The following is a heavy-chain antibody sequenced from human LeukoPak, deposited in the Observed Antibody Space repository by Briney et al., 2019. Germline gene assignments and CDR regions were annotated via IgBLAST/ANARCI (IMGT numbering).Heavy chain of an antibody. J-gene: IGHJ6*04. CDR2: INQDGSEK. D-gene: IGHD3-10*02. Sequence: GGSLRLSCGASGFSFSSFWMNWVRQAPGKGLEWVANINQDGSEKYYVDSVKGRVTISRDNAKTSVYLQMSSLRVEDTAVYYCAELGITMIGGVWGKGTTVTISS. V-gene: IGHV3-7*01. CDR1: GFSFSSFW. CDR3: AELGITMIGGV.